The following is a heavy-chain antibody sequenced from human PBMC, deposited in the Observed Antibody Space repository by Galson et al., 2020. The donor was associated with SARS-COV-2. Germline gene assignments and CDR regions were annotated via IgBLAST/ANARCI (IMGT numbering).Heavy chain of an antibody. CDR1: GYSFNIYW. Sequence: GASLKISCQGSGYSFNIYWIAWVRQMPGKGLEWMGIIYPDDSTTIYSPSFQGQVTIPADKSISTAYLQWSSLKASDTAIYYCARPSGDNSYYYGMDVWGQGTTITVSS. CDR3: ARPSGDNSYYYGMDV. J-gene: IGHJ6*02. CDR2: IYPDDSTT. V-gene: IGHV5-51*01. D-gene: IGHD4-17*01.